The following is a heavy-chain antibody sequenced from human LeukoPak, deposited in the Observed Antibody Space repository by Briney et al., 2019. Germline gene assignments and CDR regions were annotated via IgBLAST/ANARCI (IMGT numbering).Heavy chain of an antibody. Sequence: KSGGSLRLSCAASGFTFSSYSMNWVRQAPGKGLEWVSSISSSSSYIYYADSVKGRFTISRDNAKNSLYLQMNSLRAEDTAVYYCARGFPDKVWGNSRPTAGYFQHWGQGTLVTVSS. V-gene: IGHV3-21*01. J-gene: IGHJ1*01. D-gene: IGHD3-16*01. CDR1: GFTFSSYS. CDR3: ARGFPDKVWGNSRPTAGYFQH. CDR2: ISSSSSYI.